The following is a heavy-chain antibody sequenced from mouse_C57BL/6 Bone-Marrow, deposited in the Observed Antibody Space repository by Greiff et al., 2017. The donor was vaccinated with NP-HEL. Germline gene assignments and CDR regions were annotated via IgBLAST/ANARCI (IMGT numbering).Heavy chain of an antibody. D-gene: IGHD2-3*01. V-gene: IGHV5-12*01. CDR3: ARFGYYYFDY. CDR1: GFTFSDYY. CDR2: ISNGGGST. J-gene: IGHJ2*01. Sequence: EVKLEESGGGLVQPGGSLKLSCAASGFTFSDYYMYWVRQTPEKRLEWVAYISNGGGSTYYPDTVKGRFTISRDNAKNTLYLQMSRLKSEDTAMYYCARFGYYYFDYWGQGTTLTVSS.